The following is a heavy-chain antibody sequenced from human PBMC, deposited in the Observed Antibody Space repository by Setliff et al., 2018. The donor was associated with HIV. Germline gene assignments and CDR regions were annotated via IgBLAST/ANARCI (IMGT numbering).Heavy chain of an antibody. CDR1: GYSMSGGYN. D-gene: IGHD3-10*01. CDR2: IYHVGTT. CDR3: VTTDYFYGRNNFEY. Sequence: KASETLSLTCTVSGYSMSGGYNWGWIRQSPERGPEWIGNIYHVGTTYYNPSLKSRVTLSVDPSKSQFSLKLTSVTAADTALYYCVTTDYFYGRNNFEYWGQGALVTVSS. J-gene: IGHJ4*02. V-gene: IGHV4-38-2*02.